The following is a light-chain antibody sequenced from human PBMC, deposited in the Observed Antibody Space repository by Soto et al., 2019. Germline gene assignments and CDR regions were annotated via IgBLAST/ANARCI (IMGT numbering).Light chain of an antibody. CDR2: DVS. J-gene: IGLJ1*01. Sequence: QSALTQPASVSGSPGHSITIFCTGTSSDVGGYNYVSWYQQHPGKAPKLMIYDVSNRPSGVSNRFSGSKSGNTASLTISGLQAEDEADYYCSSYTSSSTLYVFGTGTKVTVL. V-gene: IGLV2-14*01. CDR3: SSYTSSSTLYV. CDR1: SSDVGGYNY.